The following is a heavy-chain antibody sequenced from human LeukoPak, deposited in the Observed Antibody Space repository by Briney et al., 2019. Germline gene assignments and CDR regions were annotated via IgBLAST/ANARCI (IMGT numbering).Heavy chain of an antibody. Sequence: PGGSLRLSCAASGFTFSSYAMSWVRQAPGKGLEWVSAISGSGGSTYYADSVKGRFTISRDNSKNTLYLQMNSLRAEDTAVYYCAKDILLWFGELFVGDLTGGMDVWGQGTTVTVSS. CDR2: ISGSGGST. V-gene: IGHV3-23*01. CDR1: GFTFSSYA. J-gene: IGHJ6*02. CDR3: AKDILLWFGELFVGDLTGGMDV. D-gene: IGHD3-10*01.